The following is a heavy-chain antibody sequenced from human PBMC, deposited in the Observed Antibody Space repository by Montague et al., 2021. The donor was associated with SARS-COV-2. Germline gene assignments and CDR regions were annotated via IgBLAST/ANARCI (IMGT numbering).Heavy chain of an antibody. CDR2: IYTSGNT. CDR3: AGGPAATYYYGMDV. D-gene: IGHD2-15*01. CDR1: GGSISSGSYY. J-gene: IGHJ6*02. Sequence: TLSLTCTVSGGSISSGSYYWSWIRQPAGKGLEWIGRIYTSGNTNYNPSLKSRVTISVDTSKNQFSLTLSSVTAADTAVYYCAGGPAATYYYGMDVWGQGTTVTVSS. V-gene: IGHV4-61*02.